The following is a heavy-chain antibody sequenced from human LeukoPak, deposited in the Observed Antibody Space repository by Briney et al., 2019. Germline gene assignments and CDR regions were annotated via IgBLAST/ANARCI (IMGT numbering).Heavy chain of an antibody. Sequence: GGSLRLSCAASGFTFSSYWMHWVRQAPGKGLVWVSRINSDGSSTSYADSVKGRFTISRDNAKNTLYLQMNSLRAEDTAVYYCARVGCSGGSCWTTYYYYMDVWGKGTTVTVSS. CDR3: ARVGCSGGSCWTTYYYYMDV. V-gene: IGHV3-74*01. CDR1: GFTFSSYW. CDR2: INSDGSST. J-gene: IGHJ6*03. D-gene: IGHD2-15*01.